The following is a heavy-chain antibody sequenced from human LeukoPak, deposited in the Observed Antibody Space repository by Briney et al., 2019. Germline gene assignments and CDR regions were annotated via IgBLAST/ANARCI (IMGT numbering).Heavy chain of an antibody. Sequence: GRSLRLSCAASGFTFSSYGMHWVRQAPGKGLEWVAVISYDGSNKYYADSVKGRFTISRDNSKNTLYLQMNSLRAEDTAVYYCAKDRIQLWRGWAFDIWGQGTMVTVSS. CDR3: AKDRIQLWRGWAFDI. D-gene: IGHD5-18*01. CDR2: ISYDGSNK. J-gene: IGHJ3*02. V-gene: IGHV3-30*18. CDR1: GFTFSSYG.